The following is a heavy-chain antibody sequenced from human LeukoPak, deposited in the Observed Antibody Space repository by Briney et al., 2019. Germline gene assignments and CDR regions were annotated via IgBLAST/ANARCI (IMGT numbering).Heavy chain of an antibody. CDR3: ARGREASAVAGTSYFY. CDR1: GGSFSGYY. V-gene: IGHV4-34*01. D-gene: IGHD6-19*01. Sequence: SETLSLTCAVYGGSFSGYYWSWIRQPPGKGLEWIGEINHSGSTNDNPSLKSRVTISVDTSKNQFSLKLSSVTAADTAVYYCARGREASAVAGTSYFYWGQGTLVTVSS. J-gene: IGHJ4*02. CDR2: INHSGST.